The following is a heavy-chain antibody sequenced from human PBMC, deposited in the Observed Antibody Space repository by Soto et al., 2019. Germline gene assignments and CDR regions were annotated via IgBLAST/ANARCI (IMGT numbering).Heavy chain of an antibody. V-gene: IGHV3-66*01. Sequence: EVQLVESGGGLVQPGGSLRLSCAASGFTVSSNYMSWVRQAPGKGLEWVSVIYSGGSTYYADSVKGRFTISRYNSKNTLYLQMYSLRAEDTAVYYCARDHYDILTGAITPPHSIWYFDLWARGTLVTVSS. CDR2: IYSGGST. CDR3: ARDHYDILTGAITPPHSIWYFDL. CDR1: GFTVSSNY. J-gene: IGHJ2*01. D-gene: IGHD3-9*01.